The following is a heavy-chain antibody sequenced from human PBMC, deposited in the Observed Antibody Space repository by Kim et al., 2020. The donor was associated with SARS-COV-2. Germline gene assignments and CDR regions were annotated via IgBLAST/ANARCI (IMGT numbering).Heavy chain of an antibody. J-gene: IGHJ4*02. V-gene: IGHV3-7*03. Sequence: GGSLRLSCAGSGFTFRNHWMSCVRESSCNVVALVANSSQYGSDKYSVGFVKGRFTISIDNTKSSLYLQMNSLRADDTAVYYCSKDFDNWGRGTLVTVSS. CDR1: GFTFRNHW. CDR2: SSQYGSDK. CDR3: SKDFDN. D-gene: IGHD6-13*01.